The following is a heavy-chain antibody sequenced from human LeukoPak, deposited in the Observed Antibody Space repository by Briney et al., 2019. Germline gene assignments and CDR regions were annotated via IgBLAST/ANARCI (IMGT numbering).Heavy chain of an antibody. CDR2: INYSGTT. CDR3: ARLRDGRWLLEY. Sequence: PSETLSLTCTASGGSISSSGYYWGWIRQPPGKGLEWIASINYSGTTYYNPSLKSRVTISEDRSKNQFSLKLSSVTAADTAVYYCARLRDGRWLLEYWGQGPLVTVSS. D-gene: IGHD5-24*01. V-gene: IGHV4-39*01. CDR1: GGSISSSGYY. J-gene: IGHJ4*02.